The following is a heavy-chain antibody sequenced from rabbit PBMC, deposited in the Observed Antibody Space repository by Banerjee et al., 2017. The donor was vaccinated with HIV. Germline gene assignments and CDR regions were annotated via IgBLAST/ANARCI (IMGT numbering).Heavy chain of an antibody. CDR2: IYTGDGST. V-gene: IGHV1S40*01. CDR3: ARGAGVGGAGYKL. D-gene: IGHD3-1*01. J-gene: IGHJ4*01. Sequence: QSLEESGGGLVKPGASLTLSCTASGLSFSSSYYMCWVRQAPGKGLEWIGCIYTGDGSTDYPSWAKGRVTISKTSSTTVTLQMTSLTAADTATYFCARGAGVGGAGYKLWGPGTLVTVS. CDR1: GLSFSSSYY.